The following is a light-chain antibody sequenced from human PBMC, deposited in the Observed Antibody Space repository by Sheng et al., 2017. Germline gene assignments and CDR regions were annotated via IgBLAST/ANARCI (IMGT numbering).Light chain of an antibody. V-gene: IGKV1-5*01. CDR1: QSLGSW. J-gene: IGKJ5*01. CDR3: QQYDNEIT. Sequence: DIQMTQSPSTLSASVGDRVTITCRTSQSLGSWLAWYQQKPGRAPKLLIYAASSLQSGVPSRFSGSGSGTDFTLTITSLQPDDFATYYCQQYDNEITFGQGTRLEIK. CDR2: AAS.